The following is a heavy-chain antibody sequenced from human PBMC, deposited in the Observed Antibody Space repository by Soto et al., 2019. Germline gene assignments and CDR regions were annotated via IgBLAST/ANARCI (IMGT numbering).Heavy chain of an antibody. J-gene: IGHJ3*02. V-gene: IGHV1-3*01. Sequence: QVQLVQSGAEVKKPGASVKVSCKASGYSFTSYAMHWVRQAPGQRREWMRWINAGNGNTKYSQRFQGRVAITRDTSTSTAYMELSSLRSEDTAVYYCASPARSYLGDGFDIWGHGTLVTVSS. CDR1: GYSFTSYA. CDR2: INAGNGNT. CDR3: ASPARSYLGDGFDI. D-gene: IGHD2-21*01.